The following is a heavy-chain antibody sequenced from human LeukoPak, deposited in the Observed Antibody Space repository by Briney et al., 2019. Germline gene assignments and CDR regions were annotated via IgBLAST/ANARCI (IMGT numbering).Heavy chain of an antibody. CDR3: AKDLDYYGSGPSF. CDR2: ISGSGSVI. Sequence: GGSLRLSCAASGFNFNGHEMNWVRQAPGQGLEWIAYISGSGSVIYYADSVKGRFTISRDNAKDSLFLQMNSLRAEDTAVYYCAKDLDYYGSGPSFWGQGTLVTVSS. J-gene: IGHJ4*02. D-gene: IGHD3-10*01. V-gene: IGHV3-48*03. CDR1: GFNFNGHE.